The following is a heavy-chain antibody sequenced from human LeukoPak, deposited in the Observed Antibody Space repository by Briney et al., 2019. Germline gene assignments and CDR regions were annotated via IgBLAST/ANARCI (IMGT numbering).Heavy chain of an antibody. V-gene: IGHV3-30-3*01. D-gene: IGHD3-16*01. CDR3: ARDYAISTGYYGMDD. CDR2: ISYDGSNK. CDR1: GFTFSSYA. Sequence: GRSLRLSCAASGFTFSSYAMHWVRQAPGKGLEWVAVISYDGSNKYYADSVKGRFTISRENSKNTLYLQMNSLRAEVTAVYYCARDYAISTGYYGMDDWGQGTTVTVSS. J-gene: IGHJ6*02.